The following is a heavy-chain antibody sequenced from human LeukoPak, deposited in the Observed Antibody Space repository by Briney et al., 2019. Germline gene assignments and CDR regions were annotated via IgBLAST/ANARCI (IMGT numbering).Heavy chain of an antibody. CDR1: GFTFSDYY. J-gene: IGHJ4*02. V-gene: IGHV3-11*04. D-gene: IGHD3-3*01. CDR2: ISSSGSTI. Sequence: GGSLRLSCAASGFTFSDYYMSWIRQAPEKGLGWVSYISSSGSTIYYADSVKGRFTISRDNAKNSLYLQMNSLRAEDTAVYYCARDSRYYDFWSGYPPPDYWGQGTLVTVSS. CDR3: ARDSRYYDFWSGYPPPDY.